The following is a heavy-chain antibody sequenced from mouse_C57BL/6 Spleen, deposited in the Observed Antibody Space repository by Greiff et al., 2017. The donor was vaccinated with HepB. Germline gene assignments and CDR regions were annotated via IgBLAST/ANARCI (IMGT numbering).Heavy chain of an antibody. J-gene: IGHJ4*01. V-gene: IGHV1-64*01. CDR2: IHPNSGST. Sequence: QVQLQQPGAELVKSGASVKLSCKASGYTFTSYWMHWVKQRPGQGLEWIGMIHPNSGSTNYNEKFKSKATLTVDKSSSTAYMQLSSLTSEDSAVYYCASGIYYYGSSYGDAMDYWGQGTSVTVSS. CDR3: ASGIYYYGSSYGDAMDY. D-gene: IGHD1-1*01. CDR1: GYTFTSYW.